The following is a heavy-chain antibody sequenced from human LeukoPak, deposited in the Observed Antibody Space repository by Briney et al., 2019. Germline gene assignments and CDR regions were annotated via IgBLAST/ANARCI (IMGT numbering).Heavy chain of an antibody. J-gene: IGHJ4*02. D-gene: IGHD1-26*01. CDR3: ARGRERELLFDY. V-gene: IGHV4-59*01. CDR2: IFYSGTT. Sequence: SETLSLTCTVSGGSIRSYYWSWIRQPPAKGLEWVGYIFYSGTTDSNPSLKSRVTISVDTSKNQFSLKLSSVTAADTAVYYCARGRERELLFDYWGQGTLVTVSS. CDR1: GGSIRSYY.